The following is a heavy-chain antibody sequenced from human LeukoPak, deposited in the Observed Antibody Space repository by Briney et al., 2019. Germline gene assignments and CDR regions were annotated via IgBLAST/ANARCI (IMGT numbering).Heavy chain of an antibody. CDR2: INPNSGGT. CDR1: GYTFTGYY. D-gene: IGHD2-15*01. CDR3: ARVKIPLLKVVVAAPGAFDI. Sequence: ASVKVSCKASGYTFTGYYIHWVRQAPGQGLEWMGGINPNSGGTNYAQKFQGRVTMTRDTSINTAYMELSRLRSDDTAVYYCARVKIPLLKVVVAAPGAFDIWGQGTMVTVSS. V-gene: IGHV1-2*02. J-gene: IGHJ3*02.